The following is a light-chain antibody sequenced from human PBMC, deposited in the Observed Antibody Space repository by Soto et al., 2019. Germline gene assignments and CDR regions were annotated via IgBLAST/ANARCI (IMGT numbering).Light chain of an antibody. Sequence: EIVLTQSPATLSLSPGERATLSCRASQSVSSYLAWYQQKPGQAPRLLIYDASNRATGIPARFSGSGSGTDLTLTISSLEPDDFAVYYCQQRSDWPSTCGGGTKVQIK. V-gene: IGKV3-11*01. CDR2: DAS. J-gene: IGKJ4*01. CDR1: QSVSSY. CDR3: QQRSDWPST.